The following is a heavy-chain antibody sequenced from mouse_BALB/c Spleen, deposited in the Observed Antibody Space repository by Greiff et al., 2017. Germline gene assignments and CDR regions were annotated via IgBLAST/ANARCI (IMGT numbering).Heavy chain of an antibody. CDR2: ISSGGSYT. CDR1: GFTFSSYG. CDR3: ASAQPRFAY. D-gene: IGHD6-1*01. J-gene: IGHJ3*01. Sequence: EVQLVESGGGLVKPGGSLKLSCAASGFTFSSYGMSWVRQTPDKRLEWVATISSGGSYTYYPDSVKGRFTISRDNAKNTLYLQMSSLKSEDTAMYYGASAQPRFAYWGQGTLVTVSA. V-gene: IGHV5-6*01.